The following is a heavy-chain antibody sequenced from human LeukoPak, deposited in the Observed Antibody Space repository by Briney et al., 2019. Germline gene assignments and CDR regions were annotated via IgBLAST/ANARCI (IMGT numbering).Heavy chain of an antibody. J-gene: IGHJ3*02. V-gene: IGHV3-30*02. CDR3: AKHYDTHAFDI. D-gene: IGHD3-22*01. CDR1: GFTFSSYG. CDR2: IWYDGSNK. Sequence: GGSLRLSCAASGFTFSSYGMHWVRQAPGKGLEWVAVIWYDGSNKYYADSVKGRFTISRDNSKNTLYLQMNSLRAEDTAVYYCAKHYDTHAFDIWGQGTMVTVSS.